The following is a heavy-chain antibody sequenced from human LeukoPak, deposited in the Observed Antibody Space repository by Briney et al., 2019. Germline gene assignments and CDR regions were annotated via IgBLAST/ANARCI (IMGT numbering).Heavy chain of an antibody. J-gene: IGHJ6*03. D-gene: IGHD6-6*01. Sequence: AETLSLTCTVSGCSISSYYWSWVRQPPGKGLEWIGYIYTSGSTNYNPFLKSRVTISVDTSKDQFSLKLSSVTAADTAVYYCARHPPEHRSIAARPKGDYYYYMDVWGKGTTVTVSS. CDR1: GCSISSYY. CDR3: ARHPPEHRSIAARPKGDYYYYMDV. V-gene: IGHV4-4*09. CDR2: IYTSGST.